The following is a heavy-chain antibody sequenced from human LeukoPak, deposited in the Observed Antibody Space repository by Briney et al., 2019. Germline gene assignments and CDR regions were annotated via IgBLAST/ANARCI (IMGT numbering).Heavy chain of an antibody. V-gene: IGHV3-30-3*01. D-gene: IGHD6-19*01. CDR1: GFTFSSYA. CDR2: ISYDGSNK. Sequence: GGSLRLSCAASGFTFSSYAMHWVRQAPGKGLEWVAVISYDGSNKYYADSVKGRFTISRDNSKNTLYLQMNSLRAEDTAVYYCVILAVAGRTFDYWGQGTLVTVSS. CDR3: VILAVAGRTFDY. J-gene: IGHJ4*02.